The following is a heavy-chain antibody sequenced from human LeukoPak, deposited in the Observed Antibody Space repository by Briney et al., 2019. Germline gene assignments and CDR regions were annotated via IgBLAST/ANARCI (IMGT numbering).Heavy chain of an antibody. V-gene: IGHV3-30*03. D-gene: IGHD6-13*01. Sequence: GGSLRLSCAASGFTFSTYGMHWVRQAPGKGLEWVAVISYDGSNKYYADSVKGRFTISRDNSKDTLYLQINSLRAEDTAVYYCASHCAQQLVSDYWGQGTLVTVSS. CDR1: GFTFSTYG. J-gene: IGHJ4*02. CDR2: ISYDGSNK. CDR3: ASHCAQQLVSDY.